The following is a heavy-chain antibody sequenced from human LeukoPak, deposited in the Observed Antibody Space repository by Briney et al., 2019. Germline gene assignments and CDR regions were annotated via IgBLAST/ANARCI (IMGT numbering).Heavy chain of an antibody. CDR2: IWYDGSNK. CDR3: AKAIYSGSYYGLYFQH. J-gene: IGHJ1*01. CDR1: GFTFSSYG. V-gene: IGHV3-33*06. Sequence: PGRSLRLSCAASGFTFSSYGMHWVRQAPGKGLEWVAVIWYDGSNKYYADSVKGRFTISRDSSKNTLYLQMNSLRAEDTAVYYCAKAIYSGSYYGLYFQHWGQGTLVTVSS. D-gene: IGHD1-26*01.